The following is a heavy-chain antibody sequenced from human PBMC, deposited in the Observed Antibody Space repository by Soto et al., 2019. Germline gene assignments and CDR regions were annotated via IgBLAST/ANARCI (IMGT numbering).Heavy chain of an antibody. J-gene: IGHJ4*02. CDR1: GYTFTSYG. D-gene: IGHD2-2*01. CDR2: ISAYNGNT. Sequence: ASVKVSCKASGYTFTSYGISWVRQAPGQGLEWMGWISAYNGNTNYAQKLQGRVTMTTDTSTSTAYMELRSLRSDDTAVYYCARDCSSTSCYGNFDYWGQGTLVTVSS. CDR3: ARDCSSTSCYGNFDY. V-gene: IGHV1-18*01.